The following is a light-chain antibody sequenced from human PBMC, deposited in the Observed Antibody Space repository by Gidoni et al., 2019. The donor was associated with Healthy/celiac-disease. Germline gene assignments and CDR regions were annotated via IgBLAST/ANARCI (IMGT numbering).Light chain of an antibody. CDR3: QQYDNPPRYT. V-gene: IGKV1-33*01. CDR1: QDISNY. CDR2: DAS. J-gene: IGKJ2*01. Sequence: DIQMTQSPSSLSASVGDRVTITCQASQDISNYLNWYQQKPGKAPKLLIYDASNLETGVPSRFSGSGSGTDFTFTISSLQPEDIATYYCQQYDNPPRYTFXQXTKLEIK.